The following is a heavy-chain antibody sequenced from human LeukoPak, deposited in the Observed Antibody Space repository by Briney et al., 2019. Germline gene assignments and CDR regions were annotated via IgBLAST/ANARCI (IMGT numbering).Heavy chain of an antibody. D-gene: IGHD3-16*02. CDR2: CDAEDGET. V-gene: IGHV1-24*01. CDR3: ATVWSRSGRGSYQYYFDY. CDR1: GYGLTVLT. J-gene: IGHJ4*02. Sequence: ASVKLFCNVSGYGLTVLTIDWEWQGPGQGLEWRGGCDAEDGETIYAQKLHGRVTMTEHTSTDTAYMELSSLRSEHPAVYYSATVWSRSGRGSYQYYFDYWGQGTLVTVSS.